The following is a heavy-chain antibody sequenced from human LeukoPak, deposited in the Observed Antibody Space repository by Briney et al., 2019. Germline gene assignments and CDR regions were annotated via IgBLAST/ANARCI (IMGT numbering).Heavy chain of an antibody. Sequence: GGSLRLSCAASGFAFSSYALTWVRQTPGKRLGRVSSTTGSGAGTKYADSVKGRFTISRDNSKNTLYLQMNSLTVEDTAIYYCAKDPNGDYIGAFDYWGQGTLVTVSS. CDR1: GFAFSSYA. D-gene: IGHD2-8*01. V-gene: IGHV3-23*01. CDR2: TTGSGAGT. CDR3: AKDPNGDYIGAFDY. J-gene: IGHJ4*02.